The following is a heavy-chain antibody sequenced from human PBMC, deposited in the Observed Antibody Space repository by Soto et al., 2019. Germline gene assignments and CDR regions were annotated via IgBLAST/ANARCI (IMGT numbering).Heavy chain of an antibody. J-gene: IGHJ6*02. Sequence: QVQLQQWGAGLLKPSETLSLTCAVYGGSFSGYYWSWIRQPPGKGLEWIGEINHSGSTNYNPSLKSRVTISVDTSKNQFSLELSSGTAADTAVYYCARGYYAEAAAGPFEYYYYGMDVWGQGTTVTVSS. V-gene: IGHV4-34*01. CDR2: INHSGST. CDR3: ARGYYAEAAAGPFEYYYYGMDV. D-gene: IGHD6-13*01. CDR1: GGSFSGYY.